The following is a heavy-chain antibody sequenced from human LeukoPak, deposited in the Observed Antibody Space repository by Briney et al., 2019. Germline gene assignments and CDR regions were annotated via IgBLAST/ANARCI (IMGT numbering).Heavy chain of an antibody. CDR2: IYYSGST. D-gene: IGHD1-14*01. CDR3: ARRRNRPRGFDY. CDR1: AGSISSSSYS. J-gene: IGHJ4*02. Sequence: PSETLSLTCTVSAGSISSSSYSWGWIRQPPGKGLEWIGSIYYSGSTYYNPSLKSRVTISVDTSKNQFSLKLSSVTAADTAVYYCARRRNRPRGFDYWGQGTLVTVSS. V-gene: IGHV4-39*01.